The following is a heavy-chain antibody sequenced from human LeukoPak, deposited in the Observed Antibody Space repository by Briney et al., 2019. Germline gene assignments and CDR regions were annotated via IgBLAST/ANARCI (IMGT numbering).Heavy chain of an antibody. CDR3: ARDSIAAAGLWFDP. J-gene: IGHJ5*02. D-gene: IGHD6-13*01. CDR2: IYYSGST. CDR1: GGSISSYY. V-gene: IGHV4-59*01. Sequence: SETLSLTCTVSGGSISSYYWSWIRQPPGKGLEWIGYIYYSGSTNYNPSLKSRVTISVDTSKNQFSLKLSSVTAADTAVYYCARDSIAAAGLWFDPWGQGALVTVSS.